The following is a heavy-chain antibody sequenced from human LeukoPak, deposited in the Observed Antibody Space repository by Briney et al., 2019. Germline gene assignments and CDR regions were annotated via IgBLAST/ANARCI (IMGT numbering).Heavy chain of an antibody. Sequence: PGGSLRLSCAASGFTVSSHYMSWVRQAPGKGLEWVSVIYSGGSTYYADSVKGRFTISRDNSKNTLYLQMNSLRAEDTAVYYCARAYGDYVSHYYYYMDVWGKATTVTVS. CDR2: IYSGGST. CDR1: GFTVSSHY. J-gene: IGHJ6*03. D-gene: IGHD4-17*01. CDR3: ARAYGDYVSHYYYYMDV. V-gene: IGHV3-53*01.